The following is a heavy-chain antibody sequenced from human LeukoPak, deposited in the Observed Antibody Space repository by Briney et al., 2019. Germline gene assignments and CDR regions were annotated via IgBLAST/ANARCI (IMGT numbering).Heavy chain of an antibody. V-gene: IGHV4-34*01. CDR1: GGSFSGYY. J-gene: IGHJ4*02. Sequence: PSETLSLTCAVYGGSFSGYYWSWIRQPPGKGLEWIGEINHSGSTNYNPSLKSRVTISVDTSKNQFSLKLSSVTAADTAVYYCAREPCSSPSCYFDYWGQGTLVTVSS. CDR2: INHSGST. D-gene: IGHD2-2*01. CDR3: AREPCSSPSCYFDY.